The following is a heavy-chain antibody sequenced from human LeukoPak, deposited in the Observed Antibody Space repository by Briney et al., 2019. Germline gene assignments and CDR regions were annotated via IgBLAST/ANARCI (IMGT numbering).Heavy chain of an antibody. V-gene: IGHV1-69*06. CDR2: IIPLFGTV. CDR3: ATPPPGYSFSNHYYYMDA. CDR1: GGTINDYA. J-gene: IGHJ6*03. Sequence: SVKVSCKPSGGTINDYAVYWVRQAPGQGLEWMARIIPLFGTVNYAQNFQDRLTLSADKSTNTAHMELSSLRFDDTAIYYCATPPPGYSFSNHYYYMDAWDRGTTVTVSS. D-gene: IGHD1-1*01.